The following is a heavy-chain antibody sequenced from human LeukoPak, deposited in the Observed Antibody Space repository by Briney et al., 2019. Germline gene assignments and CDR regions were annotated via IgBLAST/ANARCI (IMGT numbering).Heavy chain of an antibody. J-gene: IGHJ4*02. V-gene: IGHV3-30-3*01. Sequence: GGSLRLSCAASGFTFSSYAMHWVRQAPGKGLEWVAVISYDGSNKYYADSVKGRFTISSDNSKNTLYLQMNSLRAEDTAVYYCARERGYDYWGQGTLVTVSS. CDR2: ISYDGSNK. CDR3: ARERGYDY. D-gene: IGHD5-18*01. CDR1: GFTFSSYA.